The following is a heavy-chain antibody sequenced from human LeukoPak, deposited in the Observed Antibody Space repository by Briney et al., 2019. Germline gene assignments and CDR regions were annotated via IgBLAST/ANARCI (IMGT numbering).Heavy chain of an antibody. V-gene: IGHV4-39*01. CDR2: IYYSGST. CDR3: ARHLDPSSSTGTLDY. J-gene: IGHJ4*02. CDR1: GGSISSSSYY. Sequence: SETLSLTCTVSGGSISSSSYYWGWIRQPPGKGLEWIGSIYYSGSTYYNPSLKSRVTISVDTYKNQFSLKLSSVTAADTAVYYCARHLDPSSSTGTLDYWGQGTLVTVSS. D-gene: IGHD1-1*01.